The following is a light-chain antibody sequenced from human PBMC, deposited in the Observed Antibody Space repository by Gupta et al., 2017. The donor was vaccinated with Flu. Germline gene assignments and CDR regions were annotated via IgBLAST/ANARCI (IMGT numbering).Light chain of an antibody. Sequence: DIQMTQSPASLSASVGDRVTITCRGSQSVSTNYLHWYQHKPGKAPKLLIYATSRLQSGVPSRFSGRGSGSDFTLTISRLQPEDSGSYYCQQSDSTAVTFGQGTRLEIK. CDR1: QSVSTNY. V-gene: IGKV1-39*01. CDR3: QQSDSTAVT. CDR2: ATS. J-gene: IGKJ5*01.